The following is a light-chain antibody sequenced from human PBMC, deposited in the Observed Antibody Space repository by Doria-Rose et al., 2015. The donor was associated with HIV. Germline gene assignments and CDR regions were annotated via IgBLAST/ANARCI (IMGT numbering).Light chain of an antibody. J-gene: IGKJ1*01. Sequence: DIVMTQSSGTLSLSPGERATLSCRASQSFSSTYLAWYQQKPGQAPSLLIYDGSTRATGIPDGFSASGSGTDFTLTINRLEPEDFALYYCHQYGTSWTFGQGTQVEI. CDR3: HQYGTSWT. V-gene: IGKV3-20*01. CDR1: QSFSSTY. CDR2: DGS.